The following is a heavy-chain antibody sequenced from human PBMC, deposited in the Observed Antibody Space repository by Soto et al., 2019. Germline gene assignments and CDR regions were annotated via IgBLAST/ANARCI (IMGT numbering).Heavy chain of an antibody. CDR3: AHRRDGIAAGVFDY. CDR2: IYWDDDK. D-gene: IGHD6-25*01. J-gene: IGHJ4*02. CDR1: GFSPSTSGVG. Sequence: QITLKESGPTLVKPTQTLTLTCTFSGFSPSTSGVGVGWIRQPPGKALEWLALIYWDDDKRYSPSLKSRLTITKDTSKNQVVLTMTNMDPVDTATYYCAHRRDGIAAGVFDYWGQGTLVTVSS. V-gene: IGHV2-5*02.